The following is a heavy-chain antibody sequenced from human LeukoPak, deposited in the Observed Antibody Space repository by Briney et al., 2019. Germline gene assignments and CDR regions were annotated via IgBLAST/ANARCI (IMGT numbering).Heavy chain of an antibody. CDR1: GGSISSSSYY. J-gene: IGHJ6*03. Sequence: SETLSLTCTVSGGSISSSSYYWAWIRRPPGKGLEWIGSIYYSGNTYYKSSLKSRVTIAIDTSKNQFSLKLSSVTAADTAVYYCATDTRGYSYGWFSYYYYYMGVWGKGTTVTVSS. D-gene: IGHD5-18*01. V-gene: IGHV4-39*07. CDR2: IYYSGNT. CDR3: ATDTRGYSYGWFSYYYYYMGV.